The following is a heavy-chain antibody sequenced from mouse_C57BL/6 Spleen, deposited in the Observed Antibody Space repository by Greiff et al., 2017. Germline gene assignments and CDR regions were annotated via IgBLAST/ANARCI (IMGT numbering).Heavy chain of an antibody. J-gene: IGHJ4*01. CDR2: INPSSGYT. CDR3: ARGDYGNSYAMDY. V-gene: IGHV1-4*01. CDR1: GYTFTSHT. D-gene: IGHD2-1*01. Sequence: VQLQQSGAELARPGASVKMSCKASGYTFTSHTMHWVKQRPGQGLEWIGYINPSSGYTKYNQKFKDKATLTADKSSSTAYMQLSSLTSEDSAVYYCARGDYGNSYAMDYWGQGTSVTVSS.